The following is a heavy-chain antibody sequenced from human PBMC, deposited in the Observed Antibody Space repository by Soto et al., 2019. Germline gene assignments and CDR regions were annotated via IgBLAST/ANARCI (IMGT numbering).Heavy chain of an antibody. CDR3: ARDRVESGYPEYFQH. D-gene: IGHD3-22*01. CDR1: GFTVSSNY. CDR2: IYSGGST. V-gene: IGHV3-53*01. Sequence: EVQLVESGGGLIQPGGSLRLSCAASGFTVSSNYMSWFRQAPGKGLEWVSVIYSGGSTYYADSVKGRFTISRDNSKNTLYLQMNSLRAEDTAGYYCARDRVESGYPEYFQHLGQGTLVTVSS. J-gene: IGHJ1*01.